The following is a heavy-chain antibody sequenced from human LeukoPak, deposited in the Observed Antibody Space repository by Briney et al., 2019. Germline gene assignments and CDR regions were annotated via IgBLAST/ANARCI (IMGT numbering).Heavy chain of an antibody. J-gene: IGHJ4*02. V-gene: IGHV3-30*02. Sequence: GGSLRLSCAASGFTVSSNYMSWVRQAPGKGLEWVASLRYDGTNKYYADSVKGRFTISRDNSKNTLYLQMNSLKTEDTAVYYCAKDQSYYASGNYYMDYWGQGTLVTVSS. D-gene: IGHD3-10*01. CDR2: LRYDGTNK. CDR1: GFTVSSNY. CDR3: AKDQSYYASGNYYMDY.